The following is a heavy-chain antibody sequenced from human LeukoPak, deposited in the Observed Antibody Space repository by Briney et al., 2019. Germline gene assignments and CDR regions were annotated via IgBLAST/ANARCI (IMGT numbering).Heavy chain of an antibody. D-gene: IGHD3-22*01. CDR3: ARVLRYYYDSSTGWFDP. J-gene: IGHJ5*02. V-gene: IGHV3-7*01. Sequence: PGGSLRLSCAASGFTFSSYWMSWVRQAPGKGLEWVANIKQDGSEKYYVDSVKGRFTISRGNAKNSLYLQMNSLRAEDTAVYYCARVLRYYYDSSTGWFDPWGQGTLVTVSS. CDR2: IKQDGSEK. CDR1: GFTFSSYW.